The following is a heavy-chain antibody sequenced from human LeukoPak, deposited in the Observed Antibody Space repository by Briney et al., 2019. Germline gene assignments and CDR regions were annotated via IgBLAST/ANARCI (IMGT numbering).Heavy chain of an antibody. CDR2: ISAYNGNT. CDR3: ARAGNIVVVPGIRSPDAFDI. V-gene: IGHV1-18*01. D-gene: IGHD2-21*02. Sequence: ASVKVSCKASGGTFSGYAISWVRQAPGQGLEWMGCISAYNGNTNYAQKRQGRVTMTTDTSTSTAYMELRSLRSDDTSVYYCARAGNIVVVPGIRSPDAFDIWVQGTMANVPS. CDR1: GGTFSGYA. J-gene: IGHJ3*02.